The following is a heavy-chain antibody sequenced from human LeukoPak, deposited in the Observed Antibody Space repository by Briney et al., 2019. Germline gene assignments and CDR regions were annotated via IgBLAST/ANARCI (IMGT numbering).Heavy chain of an antibody. J-gene: IGHJ4*02. D-gene: IGHD3-10*01. CDR3: ARDYDGSATFDY. V-gene: IGHV3-11*06. Sequence: GGSLRRSCAASGFTFSDYYMSWIRQAPGNGLEWVSYISSSSSYTNYADSVKGRFTISRDNAKNSLYLQMNSLRAEDTAVYYCARDYDGSATFDYWGQGTLVTVSS. CDR2: ISSSSSYT. CDR1: GFTFSDYY.